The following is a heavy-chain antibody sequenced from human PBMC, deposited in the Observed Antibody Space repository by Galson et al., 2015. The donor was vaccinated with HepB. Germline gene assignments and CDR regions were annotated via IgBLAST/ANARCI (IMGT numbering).Heavy chain of an antibody. D-gene: IGHD2-15*01. CDR1: GYTFTSYG. J-gene: IGHJ4*02. CDR3: ARDLGYCSGGSCYRHFDY. Sequence: SVKVSCKASGYTFTSYGISWVRQAPGQGLEWMGWISAYNGNTNYTQKLQGRVTMTTDTSTSTAYMELRSLRSDDTAVYYCARDLGYCSGGSCYRHFDYWGQGTLVTVSS. CDR2: ISAYNGNT. V-gene: IGHV1-18*04.